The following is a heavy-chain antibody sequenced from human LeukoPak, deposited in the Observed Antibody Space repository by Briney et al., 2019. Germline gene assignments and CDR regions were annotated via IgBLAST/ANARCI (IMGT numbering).Heavy chain of an antibody. J-gene: IGHJ4*02. CDR1: GFTFSSYS. CDR3: ARLAGTTSVVMDI. CDR2: ISASSLTI. V-gene: IGHV3-48*01. D-gene: IGHD1-7*01. Sequence: PGGSLRLSCAASGFTFSSYSMNWVRQAPGKGLEWVSYISASSLTIYYADSLKGRSTVFRDNADNSLYLQMDSLRAEDTAVYYCARLAGTTSVVMDIWGLGTLVTVSS.